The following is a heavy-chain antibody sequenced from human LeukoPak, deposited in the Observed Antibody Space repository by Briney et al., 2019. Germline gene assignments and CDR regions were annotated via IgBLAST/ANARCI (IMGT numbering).Heavy chain of an antibody. J-gene: IGHJ4*02. CDR1: GYTFTSYG. CDR2: ISAYNGNT. V-gene: IGHV1-18*01. Sequence: ASVKVSCKASGYTFTSYGISWVRQAPGQGLEWMGWISAYNGNTNYAQKLQGRVTMTTDTSTSTAYMELRSLRSDDTAMYYCARSVNYDFWSGYSNYFDYWGQGTLVTVSS. D-gene: IGHD3-3*01. CDR3: ARSVNYDFWSGYSNYFDY.